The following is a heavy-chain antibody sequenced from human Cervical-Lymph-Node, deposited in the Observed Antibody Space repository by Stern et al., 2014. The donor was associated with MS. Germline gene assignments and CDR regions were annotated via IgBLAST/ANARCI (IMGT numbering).Heavy chain of an antibody. V-gene: IGHV3-23*02. D-gene: IGHD3-16*01. CDR3: ARRGGIPRRYPMDV. J-gene: IGHJ6*02. CDR2: IGGGGGGK. CDR1: GFNFNVYA. Sequence: EVQLVESGGDLVQPGGSLRLSCAASGFNFNVYAMNWVRQAPGKGLEWVSVIGGGGGGKTSQGPVKARFPIPRDNPKNPFYPQMGSRRVDDTAIYYWARRGGIPRRYPMDVWGQGTTVTVSS.